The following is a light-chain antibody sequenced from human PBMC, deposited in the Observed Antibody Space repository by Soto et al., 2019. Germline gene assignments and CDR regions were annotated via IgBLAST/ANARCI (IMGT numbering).Light chain of an antibody. J-gene: IGKJ1*01. V-gene: IGKV3-20*01. Sequence: EIVLTQSPGTLSSSPGERATLSCRASQSVSSNFLTWYQQKPGQTPRLLIYGASSRATGIPDRFSGSGSGTDFSLTISRLGPEDFAVYYCQQYGSSPTFGQGTKVEMK. CDR1: QSVSSNF. CDR3: QQYGSSPT. CDR2: GAS.